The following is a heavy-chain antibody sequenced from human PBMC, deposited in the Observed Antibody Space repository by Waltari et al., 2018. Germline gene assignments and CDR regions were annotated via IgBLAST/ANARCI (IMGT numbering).Heavy chain of an antibody. D-gene: IGHD5-12*01. Sequence: QLQLQESGPGLVKPSETLSLTCTVSGGSISSSSYYWGWIRQPPGKGLEWIGSIYYSGSNYYNPSRKSRVTISVDTSKNQFSLKLSSVTAADTAVYYCARDSGYGRIYYYYYGMDVWGQGTTVTVSS. CDR3: ARDSGYGRIYYYYYGMDV. CDR1: GGSISSSSYY. J-gene: IGHJ6*02. CDR2: IYYSGSN. V-gene: IGHV4-39*07.